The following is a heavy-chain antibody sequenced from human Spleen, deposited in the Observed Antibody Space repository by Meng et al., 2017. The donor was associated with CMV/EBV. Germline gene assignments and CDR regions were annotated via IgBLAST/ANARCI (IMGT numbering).Heavy chain of an antibody. Sequence: GSLRLSFLVSGGSISSHFWSWIRQPPGKGLEWIGYIYYSGSTYYNPSLKSRVTISVDTSENQFSLKLTSVTAADTAVYYCAGASTSSASSRWFDPWGQGILVTVSS. J-gene: IGHJ5*02. V-gene: IGHV4-59*11. CDR2: IYYSGST. CDR1: GGSISSHF. CDR3: AGASTSSASSRWFDP. D-gene: IGHD5/OR15-5a*01.